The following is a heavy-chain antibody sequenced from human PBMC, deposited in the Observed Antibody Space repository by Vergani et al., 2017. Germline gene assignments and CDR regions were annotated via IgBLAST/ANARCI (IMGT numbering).Heavy chain of an antibody. V-gene: IGHV3-30*03. CDR1: GFTFSSYG. CDR3: ARADHVVVVSTAFDI. Sequence: QVQLVESGGGVVQPGRSLRLSCAASGFTFSSYGMHWVRQAPGKGLEWVAVISYDGSNKYYADSVKGRFTISRDNSKNTLYLQMNSLRAEDTAVYYCARADHVVVVSTAFDIWGQGTMVTVSS. D-gene: IGHD2-15*01. J-gene: IGHJ3*02. CDR2: ISYDGSNK.